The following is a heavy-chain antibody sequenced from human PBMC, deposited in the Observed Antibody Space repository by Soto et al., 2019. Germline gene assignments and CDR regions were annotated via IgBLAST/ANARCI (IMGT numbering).Heavy chain of an antibody. V-gene: IGHV1-24*01. D-gene: IGHD5-18*01. CDR1: GYTLTELS. Sequence: QVQLVQSGAEVKKPGASVKVSCKVSGYTLTELSMHWVRQAPGKGLEWMGGFDPEDGETIYAQKVQGRVTMPEDTSTDTAYMELSSLRSEDTAVYYCATLPRGYSYGNTDYWGQGTLVTVSS. CDR2: FDPEDGET. CDR3: ATLPRGYSYGNTDY. J-gene: IGHJ4*02.